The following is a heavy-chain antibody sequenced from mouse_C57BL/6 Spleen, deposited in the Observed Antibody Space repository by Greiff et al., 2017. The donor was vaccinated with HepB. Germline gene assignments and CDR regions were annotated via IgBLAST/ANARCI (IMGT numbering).Heavy chain of an antibody. CDR3: ARASNDYGSSSDYFDY. V-gene: IGHV1-55*01. Sequence: QVQLQQPGAELVKPGASVKMSCKASGYTFTSYWITWVKQRPGQGLEWIGDIYPGSGSTNYNEKFKSKATLTVDTASSTAYMQLSSLTSEDSAVSNYARASNDYGSSSDYFDYWGQGTTLTVSS. J-gene: IGHJ2*01. D-gene: IGHD1-1*01. CDR2: IYPGSGST. CDR1: GYTFTSYW.